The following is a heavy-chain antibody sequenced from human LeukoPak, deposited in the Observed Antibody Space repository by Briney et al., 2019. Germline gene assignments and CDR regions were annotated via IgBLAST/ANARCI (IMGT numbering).Heavy chain of an antibody. J-gene: IGHJ4*02. CDR3: ATCPSWELLSDY. Sequence: PSETLSLTCAVYGGSFSGYYWSWIRQPPGKGLEWIGEINHSGSTNYNPSLKSRVTTSVDTSKNQFSLKLSSVTAADTAVYYCATCPSWELLSDYWGQGTLVTVSS. CDR2: INHSGST. CDR1: GGSFSGYY. D-gene: IGHD1-26*01. V-gene: IGHV4-34*01.